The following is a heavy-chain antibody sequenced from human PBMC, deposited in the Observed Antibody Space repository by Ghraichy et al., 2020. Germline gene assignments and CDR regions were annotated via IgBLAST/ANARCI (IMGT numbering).Heavy chain of an antibody. CDR1: GGSISSSSYY. D-gene: IGHD1-1*01. CDR3: AREAIQLESTHLPDY. Sequence: SETLSLTCTVSGGSISSSSYYWGWIRQPPGKGLEWIGSIYYSGSTYYNPSLKSRVTISVDTSKNQFSLKLSSVTAADTAVYYCAREAIQLESTHLPDYWGQGTLVTVSS. CDR2: IYYSGST. V-gene: IGHV4-39*02. J-gene: IGHJ4*02.